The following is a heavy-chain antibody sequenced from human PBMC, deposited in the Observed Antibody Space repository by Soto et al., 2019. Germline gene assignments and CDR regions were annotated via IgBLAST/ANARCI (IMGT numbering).Heavy chain of an antibody. J-gene: IGHJ5*02. CDR2: INAGNGNT. CDR1: GYTFTSYA. CDR3: ARGVPKNIWFGDVSTLGHNWFDP. V-gene: IGHV1-3*01. D-gene: IGHD3-10*01. Sequence: ASVKVSCKASGYTFTSYAMHWVRQAPGQRLEWMGWINAGNGNTKYSQKFKGRVTITRDTSASTAYMELSSLRSEDTAVYYCARGVPKNIWFGDVSTLGHNWFDPWGQGTLVTVSS.